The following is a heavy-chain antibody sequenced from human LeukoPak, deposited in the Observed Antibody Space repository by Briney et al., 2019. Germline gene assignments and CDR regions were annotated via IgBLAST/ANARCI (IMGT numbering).Heavy chain of an antibody. CDR2: IYYSGST. CDR1: GGSISSGGYY. J-gene: IGHJ4*02. V-gene: IGHV4-61*08. CDR3: ARGEDSSGYWPGLDY. D-gene: IGHD3-22*01. Sequence: PSETLSLTCTVSGGSISSGGYYWNWIRQPPGKGLEWIGYIYYSGSTNYNPSLKTRVTISVDTSKNQFSLRLSSVTAADTAVYYYARGEDSSGYWPGLDYWGQGTLVTVSS.